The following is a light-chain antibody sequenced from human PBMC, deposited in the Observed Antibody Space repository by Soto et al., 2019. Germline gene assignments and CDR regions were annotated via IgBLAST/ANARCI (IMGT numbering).Light chain of an antibody. J-gene: IGKJ1*01. CDR3: QQYNSFPT. CDR2: KAS. V-gene: IGKV1-5*03. Sequence: DLQMTQSPSTLSASVGDRVTITCRASQSISSWLAWYQQKPGKAPKLLIYKASSLESGAPSRFSGSGSGTEFTLTISSLQPDDFATYYCQQYNSFPTFGQGTKVEIK. CDR1: QSISSW.